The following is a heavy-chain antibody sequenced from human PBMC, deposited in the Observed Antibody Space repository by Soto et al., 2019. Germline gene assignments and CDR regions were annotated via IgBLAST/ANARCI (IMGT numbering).Heavy chain of an antibody. CDR3: AREVDDFWTGYYQNAFNI. D-gene: IGHD3-3*01. CDR1: GGAISSSNW. V-gene: IGHV4-4*02. J-gene: IGHJ3*02. CDR2: IYHSGST. Sequence: PSETLSLTCAVSGGAISSSNWWSWVRQPPGKGLEWIGGIYHSGSTNYNPSLKSRGTISVDKSNNQFSLKLSSVTAADTALSYCAREVDDFWTGYYQNAFNIWGPGTRVTVSS.